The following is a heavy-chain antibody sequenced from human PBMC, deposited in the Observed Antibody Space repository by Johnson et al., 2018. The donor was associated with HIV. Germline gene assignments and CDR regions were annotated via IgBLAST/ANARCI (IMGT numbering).Heavy chain of an antibody. V-gene: IGHV3-30*04. Sequence: QMLLVESGGGLVQPGRSLRLSCAASGFTFSSYAMHWVRQAPGKGPEWVACISYDGSNKYYADSVKGRFTISRDNSKNTLYLQMNSLRAEDTAVYYCARDRHDSSVYYWGNAFDIWGQGTMVTVSS. CDR2: ISYDGSNK. J-gene: IGHJ3*02. CDR1: GFTFSSYA. CDR3: ARDRHDSSVYYWGNAFDI. D-gene: IGHD3-22*01.